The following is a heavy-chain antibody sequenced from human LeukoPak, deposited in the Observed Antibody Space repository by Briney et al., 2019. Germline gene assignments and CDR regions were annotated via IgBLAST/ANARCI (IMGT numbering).Heavy chain of an antibody. V-gene: IGHV4-34*01. CDR2: INHSGST. Sequence: TSETLSLTCAVYGGSFSNYYWSWIRQPPGKGLEWIGEINHSGSTNYNPSLKSRVTVSVDTSKNHFSLKLISTIAADTAVYYCASSAPEYSSSSIDYWGQGTLDTVSS. D-gene: IGHD6-6*01. J-gene: IGHJ4*02. CDR1: GGSFSNYY. CDR3: ASSAPEYSSSSIDY.